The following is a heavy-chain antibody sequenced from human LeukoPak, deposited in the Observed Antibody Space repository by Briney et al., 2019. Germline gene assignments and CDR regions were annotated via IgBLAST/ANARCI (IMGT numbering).Heavy chain of an antibody. CDR3: ARAPGYGSGISVYGMDV. D-gene: IGHD3-10*01. J-gene: IGHJ6*02. Sequence: ASVKVSCKASGYTFTSYYMHWVRQAPGQGLEWMGIINPSGGSTSYAQKFQGRVTMTRDTSTSTVYMELSSLRSEDTAVYYCARAPGYGSGISVYGMDVWGQGTTVTVSS. V-gene: IGHV1-46*01. CDR1: GYTFTSYY. CDR2: INPSGGST.